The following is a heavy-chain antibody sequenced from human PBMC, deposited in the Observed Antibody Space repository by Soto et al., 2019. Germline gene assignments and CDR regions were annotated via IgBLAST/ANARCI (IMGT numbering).Heavy chain of an antibody. CDR1: GDSVSSNSAA. Sequence: PSQTLSLTCAISGDSVSSNSAAWNWIRQSPSRGLEWLGRTYYRSKWYNDYAVSVKSRITINPDTSKNQFSLQLNSVTPEDTAVYYCARCQDYYDSSGYYATYNWFDPWGQGTLVTVSS. D-gene: IGHD3-22*01. J-gene: IGHJ5*02. CDR2: TYYRSKWYN. CDR3: ARCQDYYDSSGYYATYNWFDP. V-gene: IGHV6-1*01.